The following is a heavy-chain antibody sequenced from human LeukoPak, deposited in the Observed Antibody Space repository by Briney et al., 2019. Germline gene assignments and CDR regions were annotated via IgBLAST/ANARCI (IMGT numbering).Heavy chain of an antibody. J-gene: IGHJ4*02. CDR2: IYYSGNT. D-gene: IGHD3-16*01. Sequence: PSETLSLTCTVSGGSISSHYWSWIRQPPGKGLEWIGYIYYSGNTNYNPSLKSRVTISIDTSKSQFSLKLNSVTAADTAVYYCARDLSPRGGLYYFDYWGQGTLVTVSS. V-gene: IGHV4-59*11. CDR3: ARDLSPRGGLYYFDY. CDR1: GGSISSHY.